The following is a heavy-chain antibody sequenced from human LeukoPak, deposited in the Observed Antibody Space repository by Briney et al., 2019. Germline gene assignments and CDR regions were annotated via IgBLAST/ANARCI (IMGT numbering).Heavy chain of an antibody. V-gene: IGHV4-34*01. D-gene: IGHD6-13*01. CDR3: ARPTDTRKPRIAAAGRTYWFDP. CDR2: INHSGST. J-gene: IGHJ5*02. Sequence: SETLSLTCAVYGGSFSGYYWSWIRQPPGKGLEWIGEINHSGSTNYNPSLKSRVTISVDTSKNQFSLKLSSVTAADTAVYYCARPTDTRKPRIAAAGRTYWFDPWGQGTLVTVSS. CDR1: GGSFSGYY.